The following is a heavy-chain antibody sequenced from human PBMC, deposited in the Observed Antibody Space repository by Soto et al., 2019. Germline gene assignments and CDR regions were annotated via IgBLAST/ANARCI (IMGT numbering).Heavy chain of an antibody. J-gene: IGHJ6*02. D-gene: IGHD3-22*01. CDR1: GFTFSSYG. V-gene: IGHV3-30*18. CDR2: ISYDGSNK. CDR3: AKESQLLPIYYDSRDMDV. Sequence: GGSLRLSCAASGFTFSSYGMHWVRQAPGKGLEWVAVISYDGSNKYYADSVKGRFTISRDNSKNTLYLQMNSLRAEDTAVYYCAKESQLLPIYYDSRDMDVWGQGTTVTVSS.